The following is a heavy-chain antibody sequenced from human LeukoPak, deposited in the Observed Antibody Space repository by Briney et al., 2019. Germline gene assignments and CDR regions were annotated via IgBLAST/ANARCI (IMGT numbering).Heavy chain of an antibody. D-gene: IGHD3-9*01. Sequence: ASVKVSCKASGYTFTSYDINWVRQATGQGLEWMGWMNPNSGNTGYAQKFQGRVTMTRNTSISTAYMELSSLRSEDTAVYYCARGQPVLRYFDWSYPYFDYWDQGTLVTVSS. CDR3: ARGQPVLRYFDWSYPYFDY. CDR1: GYTFTSYD. V-gene: IGHV1-8*01. CDR2: MNPNSGNT. J-gene: IGHJ4*02.